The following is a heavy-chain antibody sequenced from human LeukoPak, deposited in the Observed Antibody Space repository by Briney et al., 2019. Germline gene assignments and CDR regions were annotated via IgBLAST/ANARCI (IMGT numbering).Heavy chain of an antibody. CDR2: ISGSGGST. CDR1: GFTFSSYA. J-gene: IGHJ6*02. CDR3: AKIVYGDYPYYYGMDV. V-gene: IGHV3-23*01. Sequence: GGSLRLSCAASGFTFSSYAMSWVRQAPGKGLEWVSAISGSGGSTYYADSVKGRFTISRDNSKNTLYLQMNSLRAEDTAVYYCAKIVYGDYPYYYGMDVWGQGTTVTVSS. D-gene: IGHD4-17*01.